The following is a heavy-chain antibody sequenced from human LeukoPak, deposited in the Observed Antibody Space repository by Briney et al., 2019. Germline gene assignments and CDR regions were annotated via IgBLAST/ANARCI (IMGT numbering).Heavy chain of an antibody. CDR1: GFTFSSYG. V-gene: IGHV3-30*02. J-gene: IGHJ3*02. CDR2: ISYDGNNK. D-gene: IGHD3-3*01. Sequence: GGSLRLSCAASGFTFSSYGMHWVRQAPGKGLEWVAFISYDGNNKYYADSVKGQFTVSRDNSNNTLYLQMNSLRAEDTAVYYCSTTSGGYYTFAAFDIWGQGTMVTVSS. CDR3: STTSGGYYTFAAFDI.